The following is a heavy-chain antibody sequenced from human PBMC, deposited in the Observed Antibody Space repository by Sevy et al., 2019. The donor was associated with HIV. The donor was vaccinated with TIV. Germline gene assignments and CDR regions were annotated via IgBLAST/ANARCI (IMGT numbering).Heavy chain of an antibody. D-gene: IGHD5-12*01. CDR2: ISYDGSNK. Sequence: GGSLRLSCAASGFTFSSYAMHWVRQAPGKGLEWVAVISYDGSNKYYADSVKGRFTISRDNSKNTLYLQMNSLRAEDTAVYYCARVDIVATRGFDYWGQRTLVTVSS. V-gene: IGHV3-30-3*01. CDR3: ARVDIVATRGFDY. J-gene: IGHJ4*02. CDR1: GFTFSSYA.